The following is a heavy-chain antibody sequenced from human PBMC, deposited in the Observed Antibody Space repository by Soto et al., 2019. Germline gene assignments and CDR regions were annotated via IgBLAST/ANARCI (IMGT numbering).Heavy chain of an antibody. D-gene: IGHD2-2*01. CDR3: ASGPYPY. J-gene: IGHJ4*02. V-gene: IGHV3-21*01. CDR2: ISSTSDYE. Sequence: EVQLVESGGGLVEPGESLRLSCAASGFSLSSYSMNWVRQAPGKGLEWVSSISSTSDYEYYADSVKGRFTILRDNAKNSLYLQMNSLGVEDTAVYYCASGPYPYWGQGTLVIVSS. CDR1: GFSLSSYS.